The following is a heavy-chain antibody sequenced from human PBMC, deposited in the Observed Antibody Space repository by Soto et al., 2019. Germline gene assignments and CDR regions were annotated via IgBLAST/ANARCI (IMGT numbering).Heavy chain of an antibody. CDR1: GFTFSSYG. CDR2: ISSDGSNN. J-gene: IGHJ6*02. CDR3: AKAEVRGTQTYYYYYYGRDV. Sequence: GGSLRLSCAASGFTFSSYGMHWVRQAPGKGLEWVAVISSDGSNNYYADSVKGRFTISRDNAKNTLYLQMKRLRAEDTAVYYCAKAEVRGTQTYYYYYYGRDVRGQGTTVTVSS. D-gene: IGHD1-1*01. V-gene: IGHV3-30*18.